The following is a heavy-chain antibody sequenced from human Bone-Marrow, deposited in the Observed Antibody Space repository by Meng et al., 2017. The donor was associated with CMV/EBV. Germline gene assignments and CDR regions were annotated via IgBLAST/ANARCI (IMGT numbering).Heavy chain of an antibody. V-gene: IGHV1-46*01. CDR1: GYTFTSYY. J-gene: IGHJ3*02. CDR2: INPSGGST. CDR3: ARRGSSSWYPGAFDI. D-gene: IGHD6-13*01. Sequence: ASVKVSCKASGYTFTSYYMHWVRQAPGQGLEWMGIINPSGGSTSYTQKFQGRVTMTRDTSISTAYMELSSLRSEDTAVYYCARRGSSSWYPGAFDIWGQGTMVTVSS.